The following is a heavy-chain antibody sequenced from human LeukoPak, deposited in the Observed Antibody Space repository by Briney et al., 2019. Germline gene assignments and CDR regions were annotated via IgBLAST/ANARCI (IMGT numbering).Heavy chain of an antibody. V-gene: IGHV4-59*01. J-gene: IGHJ4*02. D-gene: IGHD2-2*02. CDR2: IYYSGST. CDR3: ARGKNDCSSTSCYTFDY. CDR1: GGSISSYY. Sequence: SETLSLTCTVSGGSISSYYWSWIRQPPGKGLEWIGYIYYSGSTNYNPSLKSRVTISVDTSKNQFSLKLSSVTAADTAVYYCARGKNDCSSTSCYTFDYWGRGTLVTVSS.